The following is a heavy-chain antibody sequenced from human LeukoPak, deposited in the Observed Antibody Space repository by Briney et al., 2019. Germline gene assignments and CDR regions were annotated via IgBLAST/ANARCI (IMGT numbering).Heavy chain of an antibody. V-gene: IGHV1-69*10. D-gene: IGHD2-21*02. CDR1: GGTFSSYA. CDR2: ITPILGIA. Sequence: SVPVSCQASGGTFSSYAIRWVRQAPGQGLEWKGWITPILGIANYAQKFQGRVTITADKSTSTAYMELSSLRSEDTAVYYCARETYCGGDCYSELWFDPWGQGTLVTVSS. CDR3: ARETYCGGDCYSELWFDP. J-gene: IGHJ5*02.